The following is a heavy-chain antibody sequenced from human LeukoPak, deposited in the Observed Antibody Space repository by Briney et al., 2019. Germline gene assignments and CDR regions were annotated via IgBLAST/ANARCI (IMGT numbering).Heavy chain of an antibody. D-gene: IGHD2-21*01. Sequence: ETLSHACSVHGEPLRYSFCTSIRQTPGKGLEWNGDIHHSYSPRYNPSLKSHLTITEDTSRNQFSLKLRSVTPADRAVYCCATADCGHFASAYWGQGILVTVS. J-gene: IGHJ4*02. CDR3: ATADCGHFASAY. CDR1: GEPLRYSF. CDR2: IHHSYSP. V-gene: IGHV4-34*01.